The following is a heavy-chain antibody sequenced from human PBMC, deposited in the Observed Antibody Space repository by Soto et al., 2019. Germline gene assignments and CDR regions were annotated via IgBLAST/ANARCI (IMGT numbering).Heavy chain of an antibody. D-gene: IGHD7-27*01. CDR3: ARPGRDWGSLDY. Sequence: QVQLQESGPGLVKPSETLSLTCTVSGDSISTYYWTWIRQSPGKGLEWIAFIYYGGSTNYNPSLKSRVTISVDSSKNHFSLKLNPVTAAHTAVYYCARPGRDWGSLDYWGQGTLVTVSS. CDR1: GDSISTYY. CDR2: IYYGGST. J-gene: IGHJ4*02. V-gene: IGHV4-59*08.